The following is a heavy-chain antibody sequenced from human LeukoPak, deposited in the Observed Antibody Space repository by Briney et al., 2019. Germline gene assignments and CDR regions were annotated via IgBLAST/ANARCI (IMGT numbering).Heavy chain of an antibody. CDR3: AREESLGNLDY. V-gene: IGHV4-4*07. J-gene: IGHJ4*02. CDR2: IYTSGST. Sequence: PSETLSLTXTVSGGSISSYYWSWIRQPAGKGLEWIGRIYTSGSTNYNPSLKSRVTMSVDTSKNQFSLKLSPVTAADTAVYYCAREESLGNLDYWGQGTLVTVSS. CDR1: GGSISSYY. D-gene: IGHD7-27*01.